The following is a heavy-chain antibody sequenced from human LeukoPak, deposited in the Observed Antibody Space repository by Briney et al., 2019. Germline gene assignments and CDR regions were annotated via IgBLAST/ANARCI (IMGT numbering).Heavy chain of an antibody. Sequence: SGTLSLTCAVSGGSISSSNWWSWVRQPPGKGLEWIGEIYHSGSTNYNPSLKSRVTISVDKSKNQFSLKLSSVTAADTAVYYCARSGYPGLPYLQHWGQGTLVTVSS. CDR3: ARSGYPGLPYLQH. V-gene: IGHV4-4*02. CDR1: GGSISSSNW. CDR2: IYHSGST. J-gene: IGHJ1*01. D-gene: IGHD3-9*01.